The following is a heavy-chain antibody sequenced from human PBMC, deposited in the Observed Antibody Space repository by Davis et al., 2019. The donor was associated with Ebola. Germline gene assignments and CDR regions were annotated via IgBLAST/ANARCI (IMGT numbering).Heavy chain of an antibody. Sequence: GGSLRLSCEASGFTFADHAMHWVRQVPGKGVSWVAGISWNNRHKVYEDSMKGRSANSRDNARNSLFLEMNSLRAEDTALYYCVKDKTVAVVPATHAAFDMWGQGTMVIVSS. J-gene: IGHJ3*02. CDR2: ISWNNRHK. V-gene: IGHV3-9*01. CDR3: VKDKTVAVVPATHAAFDM. CDR1: GFTFADHA. D-gene: IGHD4-23*01.